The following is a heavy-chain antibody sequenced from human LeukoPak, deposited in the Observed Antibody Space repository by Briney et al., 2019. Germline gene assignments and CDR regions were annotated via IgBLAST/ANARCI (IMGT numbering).Heavy chain of an antibody. CDR2: IYYSGST. D-gene: IGHD2-2*01. J-gene: IGHJ5*02. CDR3: ARDPCSSTGCDKAPWFDP. CDR1: GGSISSSSYY. Sequence: SETLSLTCTVSGGSISSSSYYWGWIRQPPGKGLEWIGSIYYSGSTYYNPSLKSRVTISVDTSKNQFSLKLSSVTAADTAVYYCARDPCSSTGCDKAPWFDPWGQGTLVTVSS. V-gene: IGHV4-39*07.